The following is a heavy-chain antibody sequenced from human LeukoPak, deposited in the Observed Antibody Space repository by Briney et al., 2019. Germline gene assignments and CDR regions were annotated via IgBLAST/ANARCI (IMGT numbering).Heavy chain of an antibody. V-gene: IGHV3-23*01. CDR2: MSGSGSST. CDR1: GFTFSSYA. Sequence: PGGSLRLSCAASGFTFSSYAMSWVRQAPGKGLEWVSTMSGSGSSTYYADSVKGRFTVSRDNSKSTLSLQMNSLRAEDSAVYYCAKTADCSGDSCYYYYFDYWGQGTLVTVSS. CDR3: AKTADCSGDSCYYYYFDY. D-gene: IGHD2-15*01. J-gene: IGHJ4*02.